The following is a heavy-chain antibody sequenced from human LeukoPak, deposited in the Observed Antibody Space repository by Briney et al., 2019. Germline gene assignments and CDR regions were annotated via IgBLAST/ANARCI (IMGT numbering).Heavy chain of an antibody. D-gene: IGHD2-2*01. J-gene: IGHJ4*02. CDR2: IKQDGSEK. V-gene: IGHV3-7*01. CDR1: GFTFSSYW. CDR3: ASQAPAGDFDY. Sequence: PGGSLRLSCAASGFTFSSYWMSWVRQAPGKGLEWVANIKQDGSEKYYVDSVKGRFTISRDNAKNSLYLQMNSLRAEDTAVYYCASQAPAGDFDYWGQGTLVTVSS.